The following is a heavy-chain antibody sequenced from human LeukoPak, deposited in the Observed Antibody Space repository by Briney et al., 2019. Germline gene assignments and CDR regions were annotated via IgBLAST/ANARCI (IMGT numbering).Heavy chain of an antibody. CDR3: ARGFGAEMGAFDI. CDR2: IWYNGSNK. J-gene: IGHJ3*02. D-gene: IGHD3-10*01. CDR1: GFTFSSYD. V-gene: IGHV3-33*01. Sequence: GGSLILSCAASGFTFSSYDMHWVRQAPGKGLEWVTIIWYNGSNKYYADSVKGRFTVSRDNSKNTLYLQMNSLRAEDTAVYYCARGFGAEMGAFDIWGQGTMVAVSS.